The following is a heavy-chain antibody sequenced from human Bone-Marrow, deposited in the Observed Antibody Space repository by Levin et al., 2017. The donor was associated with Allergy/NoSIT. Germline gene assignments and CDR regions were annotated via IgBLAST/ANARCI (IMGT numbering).Heavy chain of an antibody. D-gene: IGHD3-10*02. CDR1: GYSFPNYW. V-gene: IGHV5-51*01. J-gene: IGHJ4*02. CDR3: VRQLWGRTWRNAVTTFGLGF. Sequence: KVSCEGSGYSFPNYWIGWVRQMPGKGLEWMGIIFPGDSDTRYSPSFQSQVTIPADKSINTAYLHWNSLSASDTAIYYCVRQLWGRTWRNAVTTFGLGFWGQGTLVTVPS. CDR2: IFPGDSDT.